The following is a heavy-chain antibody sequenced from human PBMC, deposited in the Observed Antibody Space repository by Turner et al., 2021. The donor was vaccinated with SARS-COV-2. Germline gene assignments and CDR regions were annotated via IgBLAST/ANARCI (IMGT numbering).Heavy chain of an antibody. CDR3: ARRLVVQGTDDYSYHYGMDV. CDR1: GGSISSSSYY. CDR2: IDYSGST. D-gene: IGHD3-22*01. Sequence: QLQLQESGPGLVKPSETLSLTCTVSGGSISSSSYYWGWIRQPPGKGLEWIGNIDYSGSTYYNPSRKSRVTISVDTSKNQFSLKLSSVTATDTAVYYCARRLVVQGTDDYSYHYGMDVWGQGTTVTVSS. V-gene: IGHV4-39*01. J-gene: IGHJ6*02.